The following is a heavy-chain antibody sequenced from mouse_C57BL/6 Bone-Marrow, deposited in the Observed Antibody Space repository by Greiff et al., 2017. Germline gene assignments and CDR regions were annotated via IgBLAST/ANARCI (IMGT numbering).Heavy chain of an antibody. CDR2: SRNKANDYTT. Sequence: EVKLVESGGGLVQSGRSLRLSCATSGFTFSDLYMEWVRQAPGKGLEWIAASRNKANDYTTEYSASVKGRFIVSRDTSQSILYLQMNALRAEDTAIYYCARDDYYGSSPFAYWGQGTLVTVSA. D-gene: IGHD1-1*01. CDR1: GFTFSDLY. V-gene: IGHV7-1*01. CDR3: ARDDYYGSSPFAY. J-gene: IGHJ3*01.